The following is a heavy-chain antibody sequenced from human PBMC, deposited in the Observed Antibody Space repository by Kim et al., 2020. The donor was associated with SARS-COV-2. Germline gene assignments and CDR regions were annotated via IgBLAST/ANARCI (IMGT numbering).Heavy chain of an antibody. D-gene: IGHD6-19*01. V-gene: IGHV3-7*01. J-gene: IGHJ4*02. CDR3: ARDRRPVAVGY. CDR1: GFTFSSYW. Sequence: GGSLRLSCAASGFTFSSYWMSWVRQAPGKGLEWVANIKQDGSEKYYVDSVKGRFTISRDNAKKSLYLQMNSLRAEDTAVYYCARDRRPVAVGYWGQGTLVTVSS. CDR2: IKQDGSEK.